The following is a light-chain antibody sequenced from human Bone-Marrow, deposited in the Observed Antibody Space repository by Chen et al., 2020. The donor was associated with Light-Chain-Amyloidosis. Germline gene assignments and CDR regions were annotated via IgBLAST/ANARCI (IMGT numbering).Light chain of an antibody. CDR2: GSS. CDR1: QTISSNY. V-gene: IGKV3-20*01. Sequence: EIVLTQSPGTLSLSPGEGANLSCRASQTISSNYLTWYQQKFGQAPRLLIYGSSSRATGIPDRFTDSGSGTDFTLSINRLEPEDCAMYYWQQYGTSPLTVGGGTKVESK. CDR3: QQYGTSPLT. J-gene: IGKJ4*01.